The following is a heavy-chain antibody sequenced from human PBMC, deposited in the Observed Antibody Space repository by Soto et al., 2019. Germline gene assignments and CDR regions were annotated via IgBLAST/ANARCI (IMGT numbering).Heavy chain of an antibody. D-gene: IGHD6-13*01. V-gene: IGHV5-51*01. CDR1: GYRFTTYW. CDR2: IYPGDSDS. J-gene: IGHJ4*02. CDR3: VRTIASVTSY. Sequence: GESLKISCKASGYRFTTYWIAWVRQMPGKGLEWMGIIYPGDSDSRYSPSFQGQVTISADKSITTAYLQWSSLRAEDTAIYYCVRTIASVTSYWGQGTLVTVSS.